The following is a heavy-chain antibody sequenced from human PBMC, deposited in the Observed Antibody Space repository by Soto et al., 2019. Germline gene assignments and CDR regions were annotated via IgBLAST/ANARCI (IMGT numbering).Heavy chain of an antibody. J-gene: IGHJ4*02. Sequence: GGSLRLSCAASGFTFSSYAMSWVRQAPGKGLEWVSAISGSGGSTYYADSVKGRFTISRDNSKNTLYLQMNSLRAEDTAVYYCASRYFDWLLSETPFDYWGQGTLVTVSS. CDR1: GFTFSSYA. V-gene: IGHV3-23*01. D-gene: IGHD3-9*01. CDR3: ASRYFDWLLSETPFDY. CDR2: ISGSGGST.